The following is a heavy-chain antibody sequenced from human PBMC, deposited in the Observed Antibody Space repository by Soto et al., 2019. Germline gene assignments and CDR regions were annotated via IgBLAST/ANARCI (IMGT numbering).Heavy chain of an antibody. CDR2: ISVTGTDR. V-gene: IGHV3-23*01. CDR1: GFTFTKYS. J-gene: IGHJ4*02. D-gene: IGHD3-22*01. Sequence: RLLACAATGFTFTKYSMSWVRQAPGKGLEWVSAISVTGTDRYYADSVSGRFTISRDNYKNTLYLQINILRAEDTAIFYCAKGQDQYDFSGSNGGLDXWGQGTTVTVSX. CDR3: AKGQDQYDFSGSNGGLDX.